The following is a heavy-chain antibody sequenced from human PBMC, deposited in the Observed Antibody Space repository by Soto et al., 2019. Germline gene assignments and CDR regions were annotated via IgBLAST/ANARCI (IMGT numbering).Heavy chain of an antibody. Sequence: SETLSLTCAVYGGSFSGYYWSWIRQPPGKGLEWIGEINYSGSTNYNPSLKSRVTISVDTSKNQFSLKLSSVTAADTAVYYCASPYCTNGVCYGPFDPWGQGTLVTVSS. D-gene: IGHD2-8*01. CDR2: INYSGST. CDR1: GGSFSGYY. CDR3: ASPYCTNGVCYGPFDP. V-gene: IGHV4-34*01. J-gene: IGHJ5*02.